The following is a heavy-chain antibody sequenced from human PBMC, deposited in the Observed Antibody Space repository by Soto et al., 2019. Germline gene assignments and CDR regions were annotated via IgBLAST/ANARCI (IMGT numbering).Heavy chain of an antibody. D-gene: IGHD3-3*01. CDR2: IYHSGSA. V-gene: IGHV4-59*12. CDR3: ARSVFWSGYYTNYYYYYMDV. J-gene: IGHJ6*03. Sequence: SETLSLTCTVSGGSINTYYWTWIRQPPGKVLEWIGDIYHSGSAKYNPSLKSRATISVDTSKNQFSLKLSSVTAADTAVYYCARSVFWSGYYTNYYYYYMDVWGKGTTVTVSS. CDR1: GGSINTYY.